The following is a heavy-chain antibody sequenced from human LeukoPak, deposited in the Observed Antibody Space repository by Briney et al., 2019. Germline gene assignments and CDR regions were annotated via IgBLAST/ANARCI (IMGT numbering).Heavy chain of an antibody. V-gene: IGHV1-2*02. Sequence: ASVKVSCKASGYTLTGYYMHWVRQAPGQGLEWMGWINPNSGGTNYAQKFQGRVTMTRDTSISTAYMELSRLRSDDTAVYYCASSHSSSWYYFDYWGQGTLVTVSS. CDR2: INPNSGGT. CDR3: ASSHSSSWYYFDY. J-gene: IGHJ4*02. CDR1: GYTLTGYY. D-gene: IGHD6-13*01.